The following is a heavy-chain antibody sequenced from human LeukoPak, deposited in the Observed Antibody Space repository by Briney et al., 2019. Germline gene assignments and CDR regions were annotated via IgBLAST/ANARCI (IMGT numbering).Heavy chain of an antibody. D-gene: IGHD3-10*01. CDR2: IYYSGNT. J-gene: IGHJ4*02. V-gene: IGHV4-39*01. CDR3: ARQLWFGEFHFDF. CDR1: GGSVSNSDYY. Sequence: SETLSLTCTVSGGSVSNSDYYWGWIRQPPGKGLEWIGIIYYSGNTYYNPSLQSRVTISVETPKNQFSLKLTSVTAADTAVYYCARQLWFGEFHFDFWGQGTLVTVSS.